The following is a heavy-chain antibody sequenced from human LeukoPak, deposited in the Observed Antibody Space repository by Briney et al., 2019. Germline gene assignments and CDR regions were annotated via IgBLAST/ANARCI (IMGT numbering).Heavy chain of an antibody. V-gene: IGHV3-23*01. D-gene: IGHD6-13*01. J-gene: IGHJ4*02. CDR3: AKRIAAAGPYFDY. Sequence: GGSLRLSCAASGFTFSSYAMSWVRQAPGKGLEWVSAISGSGGSTYYADSVKGRFTISRDNSKSTLYLQMNTLRAEDTAVYYCAKRIAAAGPYFDYWGQGTLVTVSS. CDR2: ISGSGGST. CDR1: GFTFSSYA.